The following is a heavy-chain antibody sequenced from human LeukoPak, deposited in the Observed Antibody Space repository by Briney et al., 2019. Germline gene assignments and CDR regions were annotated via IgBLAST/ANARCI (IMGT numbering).Heavy chain of an antibody. CDR3: ARDGDGHIDPDY. V-gene: IGHV3-74*01. J-gene: IGHJ4*02. Sequence: QTGGSLRLSCAASGFTFSSYSMNWVRQAPGKGLVWVARINSDGRSASYADSVKGRFTISRDNAKDTLYVQMNSLRAEDTAVYYCARDGDGHIDPDYWGQGTLVTVSS. CDR1: GFTFSSYS. CDR2: INSDGRSA. D-gene: IGHD5-24*01.